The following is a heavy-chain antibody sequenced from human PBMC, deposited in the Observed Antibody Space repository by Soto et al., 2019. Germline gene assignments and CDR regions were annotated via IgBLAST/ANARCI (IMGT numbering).Heavy chain of an antibody. CDR1: GDTISTGGYS. CDR2: IYYSGST. J-gene: IGHJ3*02. CDR3: ARVWGGAFDI. Sequence: SATLSLTCAVSGDTISTGGYSWAWIRQPPGKPLEWIGYIYYSGSTNYNPSLKSRVTISVDTSKNQFSLKLSSVTAADTAVYYCARVWGGAFDIWGQGTMVTVSS. D-gene: IGHD3-10*01. V-gene: IGHV4-61*08.